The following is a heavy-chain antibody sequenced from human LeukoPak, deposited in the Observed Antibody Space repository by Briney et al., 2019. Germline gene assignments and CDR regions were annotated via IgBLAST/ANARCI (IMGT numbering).Heavy chain of an antibody. CDR1: GYTLTSYA. J-gene: IGHJ3*02. CDR3: ARDNVKTNDAFDI. CDR2: INAGNGNT. Sequence: ASVKVSCKASGYTLTSYAMHWVRQAPGQRLEWMGWINAGNGNTKYSQEFQGRVTITRDTSASTAYMELSSLRSEDMAVYYCARDNVKTNDAFDIWGQGTMVTVSS. V-gene: IGHV1-3*03. D-gene: IGHD1-1*01.